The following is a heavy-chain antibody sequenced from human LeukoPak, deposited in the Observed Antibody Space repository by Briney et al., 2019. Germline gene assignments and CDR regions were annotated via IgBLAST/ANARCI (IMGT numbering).Heavy chain of an antibody. J-gene: IGHJ3*02. D-gene: IGHD6-13*01. CDR3: ARETAAAGNDAFDI. CDR2: IIPIFGTA. V-gene: IGHV1-69*05. Sequence: ASVKVSCRDSGGTFSSYAISWVRQAPGQGLEWMGRIIPIFGTANYAQKFQGRVTITTDESTSTAYMELSSLRSEDTAVYYCARETAAAGNDAFDIWGQGTMVTVSS. CDR1: GGTFSSYA.